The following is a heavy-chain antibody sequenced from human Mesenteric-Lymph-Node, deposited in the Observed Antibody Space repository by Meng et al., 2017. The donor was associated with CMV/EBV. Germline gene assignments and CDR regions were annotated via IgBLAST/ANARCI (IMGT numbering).Heavy chain of an antibody. CDR3: AKDFKGHFSMDV. CDR2: LKNDGGDGDK. D-gene: IGHD5-12*01. Sequence: GGSLRLSCVASGFTFGSYNVHWVRQAPGKGLEWLTLLKNDGGDGDKYYTESVKGRFTITLDDPKNTLYLQLNNLRGDDTAVYYCAKDFKGHFSMDVWGQGTTVTVSS. V-gene: IGHV3-30*02. J-gene: IGHJ6*02. CDR1: GFTFGSYN.